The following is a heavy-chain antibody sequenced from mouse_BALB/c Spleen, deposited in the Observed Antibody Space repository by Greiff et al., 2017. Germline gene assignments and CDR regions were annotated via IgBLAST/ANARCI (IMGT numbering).Heavy chain of an antibody. CDR2: INPSNGGT. J-gene: IGHJ2*01. V-gene: IGHV1S81*02. CDR1: GYTFTSYY. D-gene: IGHD1-1*01. Sequence: QVQLQQSGAELVKPGASVKLSCKASGYTFTSYYMYWVKQRPGQGLEWIGGINPSNGGTNFNEKFKSKATLTVDKSSSTAYMQLSSLTSEDSAVYYCTRVSYYCGLDYWGQGTTLTVSA. CDR3: TRVSYYCGLDY.